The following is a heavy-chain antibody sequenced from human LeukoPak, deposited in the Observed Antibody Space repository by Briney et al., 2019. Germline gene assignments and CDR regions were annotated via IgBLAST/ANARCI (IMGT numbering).Heavy chain of an antibody. Sequence: PSETLSLTCTVSGGSISSYYWSWIRQPPGKGLEWIGYIYYSGSTNYNPSLKSRVTISVDTSKNQFSLKLSSVTAADTAVYYCARQGSGSPAFDIWGQGTMVTVSS. V-gene: IGHV4-59*08. CDR3: ARQGSGSPAFDI. CDR1: GGSISSYY. CDR2: IYYSGST. D-gene: IGHD1-14*01. J-gene: IGHJ3*02.